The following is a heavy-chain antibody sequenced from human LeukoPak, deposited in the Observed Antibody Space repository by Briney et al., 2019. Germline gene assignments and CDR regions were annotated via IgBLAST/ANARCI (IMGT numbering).Heavy chain of an antibody. CDR3: ARSGVVGPTEFDN. CDR1: GFTFYDYA. Sequence: PGGSLRLSCAASGFTFYDYAMSWVRQGPEKGLQWVSTINWNGDTTTYADSVRGRFTISRNNVKNALYLQLNSLRAEDTAFYFCARSGVVGPTEFDNWGQGTLVTVSS. J-gene: IGHJ4*02. V-gene: IGHV3-20*04. CDR2: INWNGDTT. D-gene: IGHD1-26*01.